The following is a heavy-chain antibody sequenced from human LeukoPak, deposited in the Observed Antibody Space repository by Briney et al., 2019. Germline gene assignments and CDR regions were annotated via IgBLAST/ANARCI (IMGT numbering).Heavy chain of an antibody. J-gene: IGHJ3*02. CDR2: IRYDGSNK. CDR3: ATGLGTMIVVATNAGAFDI. CDR1: GFTFSSYG. D-gene: IGHD3-22*01. V-gene: IGHV3-30*02. Sequence: GGSLRLSCAASGFTFSSYGMHWVRQAPGKGLEWVAFIRYDGSNKYYADSVKGRFTISRDNSKNTLYLQMNSLRSEDTAVYYCATGLGTMIVVATNAGAFDIWGQGTMVTVSS.